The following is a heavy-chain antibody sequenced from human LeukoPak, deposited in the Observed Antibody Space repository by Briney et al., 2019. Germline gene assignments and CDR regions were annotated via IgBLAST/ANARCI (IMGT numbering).Heavy chain of an antibody. J-gene: IGHJ6*03. CDR3: AREPGGGYYYYYMDV. Sequence: GGSLRLSCAASGFTFDDYGMSLVRQAPGKGLEWVSGINWNGGSTGYADSVKGRFTISRDNAKNSLYLQMNSLRAEDTALYYCAREPGGGYYYYYMDVWGKGTTVTVSS. CDR1: GFTFDDYG. V-gene: IGHV3-20*04. D-gene: IGHD1-1*01. CDR2: INWNGGST.